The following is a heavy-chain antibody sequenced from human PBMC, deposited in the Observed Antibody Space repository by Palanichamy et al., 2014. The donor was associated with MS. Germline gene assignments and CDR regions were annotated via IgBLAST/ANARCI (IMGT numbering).Heavy chain of an antibody. Sequence: QLQLQESGPRLVKPSETLSLTYTVSNGSISTNLYYWGWIRQPPGKGLEWIGSMYYSGGTYYNPSLNSRVTISVDTSKNQFSLKLTSVTAADTAVYYCSRLPITGSTDWFDPWGQGTLVTVSS. CDR2: MYYSGGT. J-gene: IGHJ5*02. V-gene: IGHV4-39*01. CDR1: NGSISTNLYY. D-gene: IGHD1-20*01. CDR3: SRLPITGSTDWFDP.